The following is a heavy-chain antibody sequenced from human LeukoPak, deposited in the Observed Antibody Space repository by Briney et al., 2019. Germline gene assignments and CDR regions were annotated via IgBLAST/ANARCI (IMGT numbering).Heavy chain of an antibody. CDR2: IGDSGVNT. CDR1: GFTFSSYA. D-gene: IGHD6-19*01. CDR3: AKDRSSGWHYFDY. V-gene: IGHV3-23*01. Sequence: GGSLRLSCAASGFTFSSYAMSWVRQAPGKGLDWVSVIGDSGVNTDYADSVKGRFTISRDNSKNILYLQMNSLRAGDTAIYYCAKDRSSGWHYFDYWGQGTLVTVSS. J-gene: IGHJ4*02.